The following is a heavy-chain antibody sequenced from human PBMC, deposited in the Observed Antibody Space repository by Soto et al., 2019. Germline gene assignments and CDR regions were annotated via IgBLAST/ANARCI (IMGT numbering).Heavy chain of an antibody. CDR3: ARCENWNYVDYYYGMDV. CDR1: GFTFSSYS. CDR2: ISSSSSTI. J-gene: IGHJ6*02. V-gene: IGHV3-48*02. D-gene: IGHD1-7*01. Sequence: GGSLRLSCAASGFTFSSYSMNWVRQAPGKGLEWVSYISSSSSTIYYADSVKGRFTISRDNAKNSLYLQMNSLRDEDTAVYYCARCENWNYVDYYYGMDVWGQGTKVTVSS.